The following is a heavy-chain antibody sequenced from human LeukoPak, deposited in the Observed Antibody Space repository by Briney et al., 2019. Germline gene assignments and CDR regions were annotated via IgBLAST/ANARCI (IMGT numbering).Heavy chain of an antibody. CDR3: ARRRISTTVGVLFDY. J-gene: IGHJ4*02. Sequence: SETLSLTCAVSGGSISSSNWWSWVRQPPGKGLEWIGEIYHSGSTNYNPSLKSRVTISVDTSKNQFSLKLSSVTAADTAVYYCARRRISTTVGVLFDYWGQGTLVTVSS. V-gene: IGHV4-4*02. CDR1: GGSISSSNW. D-gene: IGHD4-23*01. CDR2: IYHSGST.